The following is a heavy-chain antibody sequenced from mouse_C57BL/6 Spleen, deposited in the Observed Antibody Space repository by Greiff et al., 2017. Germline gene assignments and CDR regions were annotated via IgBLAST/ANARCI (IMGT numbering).Heavy chain of an antibody. CDR3: ARGYGSSYPDY. Sequence: EVQLQQSGPELVTPGASVKISCKASGYTFTDYYMNWVKQSHGKSLEWIGDINPNNGGTSYNQKFKGKATLTVDKSSSTAYMEIRSLTSEDSAVYYCARGYGSSYPDYRGQGTTLTDSS. V-gene: IGHV1-26*01. CDR2: INPNNGGT. D-gene: IGHD1-1*01. CDR1: GYTFTDYY. J-gene: IGHJ2*01.